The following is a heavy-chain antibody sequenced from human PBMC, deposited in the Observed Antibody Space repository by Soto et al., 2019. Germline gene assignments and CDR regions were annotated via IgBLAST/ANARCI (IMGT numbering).Heavy chain of an antibody. CDR3: ARVGSRTDAFDI. Sequence: ASVKVSCKASGYTFTSYYMHWVRQAPGQGLEWMGIINPSGGSTGYAQKFQGRVTMTRDTSTSTVYMELSSLRSEDTAVYYCARVGSRTDAFDIWGQGTMVTVSS. CDR2: INPSGGST. V-gene: IGHV1-46*01. J-gene: IGHJ3*02. CDR1: GYTFTSYY. D-gene: IGHD3-10*01.